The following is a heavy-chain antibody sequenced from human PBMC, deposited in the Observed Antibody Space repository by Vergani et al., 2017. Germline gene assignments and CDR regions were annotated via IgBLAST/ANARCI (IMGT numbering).Heavy chain of an antibody. Sequence: QVQLQQWGAGLLKPSETLSLTCAVYGGSFSGYYWSWFRQPPGKGLEWFGEINHSGSTNYNPSLKSRVTISVDTSKNQFSLKLSNVTAADTAVYYCARGLSKVATITGNWFDPWGQGTLVTVSS. J-gene: IGHJ5*02. CDR3: ARGLSKVATITGNWFDP. V-gene: IGHV4-34*01. CDR2: INHSGST. CDR1: GGSFSGYY. D-gene: IGHD5-12*01.